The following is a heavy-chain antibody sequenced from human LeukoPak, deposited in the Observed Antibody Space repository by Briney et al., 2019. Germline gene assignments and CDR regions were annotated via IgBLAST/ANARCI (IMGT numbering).Heavy chain of an antibody. CDR2: ITYSGYS. V-gene: IGHV4-59*12. D-gene: IGHD3-9*01. Sequence: SETLSLTCNVSGDSMRSYYWSWIRQPPGKGLEWIGYITYSGYSNSNPSFHTRLTLSMDASKNQFSLELKSVTAADTAIYFCASLSGGYFDSDLWGQGTLVTVSS. CDR1: GDSMRSYY. CDR3: ASLSGGYFDSDL. J-gene: IGHJ5*02.